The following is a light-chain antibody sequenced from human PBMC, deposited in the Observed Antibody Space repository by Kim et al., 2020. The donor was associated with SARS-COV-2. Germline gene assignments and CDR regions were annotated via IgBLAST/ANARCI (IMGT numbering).Light chain of an antibody. CDR3: QQYNNWPRT. Sequence: EIVMTQSPATLSVSPGERATLSCSASQTVNDNLAWYQQKPGQAPRLLIYDASTRATAIPARFSGSGSGTEFTLTISRLQSEDFAVYYCQQYNNWPRTFGRGTKVDIK. CDR2: DAS. J-gene: IGKJ1*01. CDR1: QTVNDN. V-gene: IGKV3-15*01.